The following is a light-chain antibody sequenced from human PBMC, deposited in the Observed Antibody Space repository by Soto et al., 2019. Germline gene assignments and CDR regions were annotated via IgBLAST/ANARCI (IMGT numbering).Light chain of an antibody. CDR3: QQYDNSPIT. CDR2: DAS. Sequence: EIVLTQSPDTLSLSPGERATLSCRASQSVRSERLAWYQQKRGQAPTLLIFDASSRASGIPDRFSGTGSETDFTLTLSRLEPEDFAVYYCQQYDNSPITFGQGTRLEIK. CDR1: QSVRSER. V-gene: IGKV3-20*01. J-gene: IGKJ5*01.